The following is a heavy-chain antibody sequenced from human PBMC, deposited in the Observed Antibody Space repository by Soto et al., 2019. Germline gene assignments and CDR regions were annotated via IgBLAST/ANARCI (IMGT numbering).Heavy chain of an antibody. CDR1: GFTVSSNY. J-gene: IGHJ6*02. CDR3: ASSYSNYALIDYYYYGMDV. CDR2: IYSDGST. Sequence: GGSLRLSCAASGFTVSSNYMSWVRQAPGKGLEWVSVIYSDGSTYYADSVKGRFTISRDNSKNTVYLQMNSLRSEDTAVYYCASSYSNYALIDYYYYGMDVWGQGTTVTVSS. V-gene: IGHV3-53*05. D-gene: IGHD4-4*01.